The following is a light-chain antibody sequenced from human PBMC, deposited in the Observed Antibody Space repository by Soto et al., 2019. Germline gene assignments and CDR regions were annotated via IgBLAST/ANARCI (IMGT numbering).Light chain of an antibody. CDR2: GAS. Sequence: EIVLTQSPGTLSLSPGERATLSCRASQSVTNSYLAWYRQKPGQAPRLLLYGASSRATGVPDRFSGSGSGTDFTLTISRLEPEDVALYYCLQYLSIPRTFGQGTKVDIK. CDR3: LQYLSIPRT. CDR1: QSVTNSY. V-gene: IGKV3-20*01. J-gene: IGKJ1*01.